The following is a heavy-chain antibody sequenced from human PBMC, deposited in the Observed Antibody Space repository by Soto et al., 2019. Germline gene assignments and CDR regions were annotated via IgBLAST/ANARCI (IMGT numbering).Heavy chain of an antibody. V-gene: IGHV1-69*06. Sequence: QVQLVQSGAEVKKPGSSVKVSCKASGGTFSSYAISWVRQAPGQGLEWMGGIIPIFGTANYAQKFQGRVTITADKSTSTAYMELSSLRSEDTAVYYCAREARAYCGGDCYSSFGYYFDYWGQGTLVTVSS. CDR1: GGTFSSYA. CDR2: IIPIFGTA. CDR3: AREARAYCGGDCYSSFGYYFDY. J-gene: IGHJ4*02. D-gene: IGHD2-21*02.